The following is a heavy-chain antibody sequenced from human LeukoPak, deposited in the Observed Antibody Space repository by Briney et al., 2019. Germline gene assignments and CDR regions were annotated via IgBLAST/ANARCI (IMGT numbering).Heavy chain of an antibody. Sequence: GASVTVSCKASRHTFTTYFFYWVRQAPGQGLKWMGWINPNTGGTNSAQKFQGRVTMTRDTSISTAYMELSSLTSDDTAVYYCARGGYCTTSSCYNWGQGTLVTVSS. J-gene: IGHJ4*02. CDR1: RHTFTTYF. V-gene: IGHV1-2*02. D-gene: IGHD2-8*01. CDR2: INPNTGGT. CDR3: ARGGYCTTSSCYN.